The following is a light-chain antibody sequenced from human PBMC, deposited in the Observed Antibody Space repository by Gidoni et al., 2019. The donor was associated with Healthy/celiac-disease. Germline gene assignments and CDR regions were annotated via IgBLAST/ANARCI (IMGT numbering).Light chain of an antibody. Sequence: EIVMTQSPATLSVSPGERATLSCRASQSVSSNLAWYQQKPGQAPRLLIYGASTRATGIPASFSGSGSGTEFTLTISILQSEDFAVYYCQQYNNWPRTFGQGTKVEIK. V-gene: IGKV3-15*01. CDR3: QQYNNWPRT. CDR1: QSVSSN. J-gene: IGKJ1*01. CDR2: GAS.